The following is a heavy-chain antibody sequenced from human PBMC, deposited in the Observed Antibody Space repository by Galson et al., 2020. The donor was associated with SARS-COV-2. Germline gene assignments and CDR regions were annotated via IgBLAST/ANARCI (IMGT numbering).Heavy chain of an antibody. D-gene: IGHD1-26*01. V-gene: IGHV3-33*01. CDR2: ISFDGNNQ. CDR3: TRHRDTGRTFYLYYMDV. J-gene: IGHJ6*03. Sequence: GGSLRLSCAASGFVFSSFGMHWVRQAPGKGLEWVALISFDGNNQYYAGSVKGRFTISRDNSKNTLYLQLNSLRAEDTAVYYCTRHRDTGRTFYLYYMDVWGKGTTVTISS. CDR1: GFVFSSFG.